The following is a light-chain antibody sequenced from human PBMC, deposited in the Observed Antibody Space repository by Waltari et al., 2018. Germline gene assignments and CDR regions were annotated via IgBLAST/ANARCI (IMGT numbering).Light chain of an antibody. Sequence: SYVLTQPPSVSVAPGQTARISRAGNKIGIKSAHWYQQKPGQAPALVIYYDRDRPSGIPERFSGANSGNTATLTISRVEVGDEAAYYCQVWDGSSDHRVFGGGTKLTVL. CDR2: YDR. J-gene: IGLJ2*01. V-gene: IGLV3-21*04. CDR3: QVWDGSSDHRV. CDR1: KIGIKS.